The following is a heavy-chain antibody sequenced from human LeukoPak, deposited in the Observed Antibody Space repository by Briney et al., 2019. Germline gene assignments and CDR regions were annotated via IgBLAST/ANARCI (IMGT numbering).Heavy chain of an antibody. CDR2: INHSGST. CDR3: ARKGRYYYDSSGYYYSDY. D-gene: IGHD3-22*01. V-gene: IGHV4-34*01. Sequence: PSETLSLTCAVYGGSFSGYYWSWICQPPGKGLEWIGEINHSGSTNYNPSLKSRVTISVDTSKSQFSLKLSSVTAADTAVYYCARKGRYYYDSSGYYYSDYWGQGTLVTVSS. CDR1: GGSFSGYY. J-gene: IGHJ4*02.